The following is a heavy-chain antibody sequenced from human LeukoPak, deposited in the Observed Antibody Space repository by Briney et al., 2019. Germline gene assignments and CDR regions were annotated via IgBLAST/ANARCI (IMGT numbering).Heavy chain of an antibody. Sequence: PSETLSLTCAVYGGSFSGYYWSWIRQPPGKGLEWIGYIYYSGSTNYNPSLKSRVTISVDTSKNQFSLKLSSVTAADTAVYYCARESRTGEGYWGQGTLVTVSS. J-gene: IGHJ4*02. CDR3: ARESRTGEGY. D-gene: IGHD2-8*02. CDR1: GGSFSGYY. V-gene: IGHV4-59*01. CDR2: IYYSGST.